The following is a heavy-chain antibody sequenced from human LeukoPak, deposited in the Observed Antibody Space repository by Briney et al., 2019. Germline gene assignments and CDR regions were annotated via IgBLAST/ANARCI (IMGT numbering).Heavy chain of an antibody. J-gene: IGHJ4*02. CDR1: GGSFSGYY. V-gene: IGHV4-59*08. CDR3: ARRGSYGYYYHFDS. Sequence: SETLSLTCAVYGGSFSGYYWTWIRQPPGKGLEWIGYIYYSGSTNYNPSLKSRVTISIDTSKNQFSLKLSSVTAADTAVYYCARRGSYGYYYHFDSWGQGALVIVSS. D-gene: IGHD3-22*01. CDR2: IYYSGST.